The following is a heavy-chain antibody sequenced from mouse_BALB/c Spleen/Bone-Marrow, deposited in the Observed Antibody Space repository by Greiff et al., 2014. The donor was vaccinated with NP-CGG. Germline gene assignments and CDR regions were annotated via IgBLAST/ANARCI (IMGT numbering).Heavy chain of an antibody. J-gene: IGHJ2*01. D-gene: IGHD2-1*01. CDR2: INPSSGYT. CDR1: GYTFTSYT. V-gene: IGHV1-4*01. CDR3: ATRYYGNPFDY. Sequence: QVHVKQSGAELARPGASVKMSCKASGYTFTSYTMHWVKQRPGQGLEWIGYINPSSGYTNYNQKFKDKAILAADKSSSTAYMQLSSLTSEDSAVYYCATRYYGNPFDYWGQGTTLTVSS.